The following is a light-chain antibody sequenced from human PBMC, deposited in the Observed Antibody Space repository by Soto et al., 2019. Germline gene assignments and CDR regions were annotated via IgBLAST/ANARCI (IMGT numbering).Light chain of an antibody. J-gene: IGKJ3*01. CDR1: QSVFYSSNNKNY. CDR2: WAS. CDR3: QQYYSTPFT. V-gene: IGKV4-1*01. Sequence: DIVMTQSPDSLAASLGEGATINCKSSQSVFYSSNNKNYLAWYQQKPGQPPKLLIYWASTRESGVPDRFSGSGSGTDFTLTISSLQAEDVAVYYCQQYYSTPFTFGPGTKVDIK.